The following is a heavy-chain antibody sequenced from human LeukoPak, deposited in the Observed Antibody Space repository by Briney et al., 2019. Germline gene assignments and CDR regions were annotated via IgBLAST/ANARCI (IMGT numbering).Heavy chain of an antibody. CDR2: ISGDGGST. D-gene: IGHD6-13*01. Sequence: GGSLRLSCAASGFTFDDYAMHWIRQAPGKGLGWVSLISGDGGSTYYADSVKGRFTISRDNSKSSLYLQMNSLRTEDTALYYCAKDGEGPSSSWPKIGNWFDPWGQGTLVTVSS. V-gene: IGHV3-43*02. CDR1: GFTFDDYA. J-gene: IGHJ5*02. CDR3: AKDGEGPSSSWPKIGNWFDP.